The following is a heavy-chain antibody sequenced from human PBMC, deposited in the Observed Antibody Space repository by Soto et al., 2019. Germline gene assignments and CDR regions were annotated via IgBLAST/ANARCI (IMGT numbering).Heavy chain of an antibody. CDR3: ARGGVLTRTFYX. CDR1: GYNFAGYW. J-gene: IGHJ4*02. CDR2: IYRSDSDT. D-gene: IGHD3-3*01. Sequence: PVESLKISCQGSGYNFAGYWIAWVRQMPGKGLELMVIIYRSDSDTRYSPSFQGQVTIAAYKSISSAYLQWSSLSASDTAMYYCARGGVLTRTFYXWGQGTPVTASX. V-gene: IGHV5-51*01.